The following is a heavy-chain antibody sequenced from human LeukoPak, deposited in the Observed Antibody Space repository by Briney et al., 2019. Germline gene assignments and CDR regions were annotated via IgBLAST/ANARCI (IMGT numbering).Heavy chain of an antibody. CDR3: ARRRGYSLDY. CDR2: IYYSGST. J-gene: IGHJ4*02. D-gene: IGHD3-22*01. CDR1: GGSISSYY. Sequence: SETLSLTCSVSGGSISSYYWSWIRQPPGKGLEWIGYIYYSGSTNYNPSLKSRVTISVDTSKNQFSLKLSSVTAADTAVYYCARRRGYSLDYWGQGTLVTVSS. V-gene: IGHV4-59*08.